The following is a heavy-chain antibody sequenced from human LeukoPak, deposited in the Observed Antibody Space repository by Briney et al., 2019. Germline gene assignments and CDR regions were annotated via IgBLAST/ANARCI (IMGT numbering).Heavy chain of an antibody. CDR2: IWYDGSNK. D-gene: IGHD3-10*02. Sequence: GGSLRLSCAASGFTFSSYGMHWVRQAPGKGLEWVPVIWYDGSNKYYADSVKGRFTISRDNSKNTLYLQMNSLRAEDTAVYYCARDMFPHYYYYMDVWGKGTTVTVSS. CDR3: ARDMFPHYYYYMDV. J-gene: IGHJ6*03. CDR1: GFTFSSYG. V-gene: IGHV3-33*01.